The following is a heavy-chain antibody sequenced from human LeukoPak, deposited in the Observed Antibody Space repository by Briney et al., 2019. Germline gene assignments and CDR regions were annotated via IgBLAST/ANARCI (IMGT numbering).Heavy chain of an antibody. D-gene: IGHD6-13*01. CDR3: ARPPGIAAAWFDP. V-gene: IGHV4-39*01. Sequence: SETLSLTCTVSGGSISSNSYNWAWIRQPPGKGLEWIGNIDNIGSTYYNPSLQSRVTISVDKSKDQFSLKLNSVTAADTAMYYCARPPGIAAAWFDPWGQGTLVTVSS. CDR2: IDNIGST. J-gene: IGHJ5*02. CDR1: GGSISSNSYN.